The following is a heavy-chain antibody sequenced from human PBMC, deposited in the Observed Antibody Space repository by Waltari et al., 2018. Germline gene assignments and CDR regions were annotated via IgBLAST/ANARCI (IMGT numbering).Heavy chain of an antibody. CDR3: ARHYDGDADYFDY. CDR1: GFTFSDYY. CDR2: ISNTGRTM. J-gene: IGHJ4*02. Sequence: QLQLVESGGGLVKPGGSLRLSCAASGFTFSDYYMNWTRQAPGKGLEWVSYISNTGRTMYLIDSVRGRFTISRDNAKNSVYLQMNSLRPEDTAVYYCARHYDGDADYFDYWGQGTLVTVSS. D-gene: IGHD2-21*02. V-gene: IGHV3-11*04.